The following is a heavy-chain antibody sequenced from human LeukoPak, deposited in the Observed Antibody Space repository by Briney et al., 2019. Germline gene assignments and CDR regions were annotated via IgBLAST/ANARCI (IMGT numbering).Heavy chain of an antibody. CDR1: GYSFTNYW. D-gene: IGHD1-26*01. CDR3: ARTPYSGTYTNFDF. J-gene: IGHJ4*02. CDR2: IYPDDSDT. Sequence: GESLKISCKASGYSFTNYWIGWVRQMPGKGLEWMGVIYPDDSDTRYSPSLQGQVTISADKSISTAYLQWSSLKASDTAVYYCARTPYSGTYTNFDFWGQGTLVTVSS. V-gene: IGHV5-51*01.